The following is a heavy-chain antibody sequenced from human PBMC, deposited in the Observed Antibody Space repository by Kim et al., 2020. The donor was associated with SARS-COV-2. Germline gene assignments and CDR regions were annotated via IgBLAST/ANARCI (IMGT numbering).Heavy chain of an antibody. J-gene: IGHJ6*02. Sequence: GGSLRLSCAASGFSFSIRSMHWVRQAPGKGLEWVAVISYDGRNKYYADSVKGRFTISRDNSKNTLFLQMNSLTVEETAAYFCAKGGVGVVRGDIGTYYYYGMDVWGQGTTVTVSS. CDR3: AKGGVGVVRGDIGTYYYYGMDV. V-gene: IGHV3-30*18. CDR2: ISYDGRNK. D-gene: IGHD3-10*01. CDR1: GFSFSIRS.